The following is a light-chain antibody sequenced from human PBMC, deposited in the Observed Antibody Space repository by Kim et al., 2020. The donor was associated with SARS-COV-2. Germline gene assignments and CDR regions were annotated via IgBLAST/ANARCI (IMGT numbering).Light chain of an antibody. Sequence: SSELTQDPTVSVALGQTVRITCQGDSLRKSYASWYQQKPGQAPILVISDENNRPSGIPDRFSGSSSGSTASLTITGAQAEDEADYYCCSRDSSAKEYAFGTGTKVTVL. CDR1: SLRKSY. V-gene: IGLV3-19*01. J-gene: IGLJ1*01. CDR2: DEN. CDR3: CSRDSSAKEYA.